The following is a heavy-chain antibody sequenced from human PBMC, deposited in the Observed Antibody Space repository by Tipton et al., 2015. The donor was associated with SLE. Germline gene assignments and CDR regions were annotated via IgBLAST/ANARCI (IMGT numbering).Heavy chain of an antibody. V-gene: IGHV4-38-2*02. D-gene: IGHD6-13*01. Sequence: TLSLTCAVSGYSISSGYYWGWIRQPPGKGLEWIGSIYHSGSTYYNPSLKSRVTISVDTSKNQFSLKLNSVTAADTAVYYCARDRGSSWHNWFDPWGQGTLVTVSS. CDR3: ARDRGSSWHNWFDP. CDR2: IYHSGST. J-gene: IGHJ5*02. CDR1: GYSISSGYY.